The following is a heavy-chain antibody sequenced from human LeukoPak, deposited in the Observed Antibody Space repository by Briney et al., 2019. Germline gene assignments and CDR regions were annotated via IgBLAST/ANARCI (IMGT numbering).Heavy chain of an antibody. J-gene: IGHJ4*02. CDR1: GFTYSSYE. CDR3: ARDLYYYGSGNYVPGFPDY. V-gene: IGHV3-48*03. Sequence: PGGSLRLSCAASGFTYSSYEMNWLRQAPGKGLEGVSYISSSGSTIYYADSVKGRFTISRDDAKNSLYLQLNSLRAKDTAVYYCARDLYYYGSGNYVPGFPDYWGQGALVSVSS. D-gene: IGHD3-10*01. CDR2: ISSSGSTI.